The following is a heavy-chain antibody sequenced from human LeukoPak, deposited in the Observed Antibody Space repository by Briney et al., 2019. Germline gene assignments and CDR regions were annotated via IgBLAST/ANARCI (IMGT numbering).Heavy chain of an antibody. Sequence: GGSLRLSCEASGFTFSNYWMSWVRQAPGKGLEWVANISPDGSAAFYVDSVKGRVTISRDNAKNSLYLQMFSLRAEDTAVYYCPRSVDYWGQGTLVTVS. CDR1: GFTFSNYW. CDR2: ISPDGSAA. V-gene: IGHV3-7*01. J-gene: IGHJ4*02. CDR3: PRSVDY.